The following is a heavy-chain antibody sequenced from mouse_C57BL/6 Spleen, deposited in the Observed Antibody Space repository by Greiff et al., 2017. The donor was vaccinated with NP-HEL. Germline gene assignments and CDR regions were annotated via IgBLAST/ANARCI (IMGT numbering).Heavy chain of an antibody. J-gene: IGHJ3*01. CDR1: GYSITSGYY. D-gene: IGHD2-5*01. V-gene: IGHV3-6*01. Sequence: EVKLVESGPGLVKPSQSLSLTCSVTGYSITSGYYWNWIRQFPGNKLEWMGYISYDGSNNYNPSLKNRISITRDTSKNQFFLKLNSVTTEDTATYYCARAGYSNLFAYWGQGTLVTVSA. CDR2: ISYDGSN. CDR3: ARAGYSNLFAY.